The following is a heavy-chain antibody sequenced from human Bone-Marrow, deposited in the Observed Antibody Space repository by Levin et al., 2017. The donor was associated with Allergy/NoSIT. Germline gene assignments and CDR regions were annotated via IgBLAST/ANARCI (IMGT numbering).Heavy chain of an antibody. CDR3: VKDVVPNTVVGGNALDR. V-gene: IGHV3-23*01. Sequence: GGSLRLSCVASGFTFGNYAMYWVRQSPRKGLEWVSTISGSGLGKYYADSMWGRTTVSRDNSKRTLYLEMNNLRADDTAMYYCVKDVVPNTVVGGNALDRWGQGTMVTVSS. CDR2: ISGSGLGK. CDR1: GFTFGNYA. J-gene: IGHJ3*01. D-gene: IGHD2-15*01.